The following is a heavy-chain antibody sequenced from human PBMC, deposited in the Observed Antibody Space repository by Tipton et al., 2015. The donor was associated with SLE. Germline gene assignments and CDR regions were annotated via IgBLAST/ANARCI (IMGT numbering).Heavy chain of an antibody. D-gene: IGHD2-21*01. CDR2: IYTSGTT. CDR3: ARRDCGGDCYYGH. Sequence: TLSLTCSVSGGSVSSYSWGWIRQPAGKGVEWIGRIYTSGTTDYSSSLKIRVTISADTSKNEISLKMTSVTAADTAVYYCARRDCGGDCYYGHWGQGTQVTVSS. V-gene: IGHV4-4*07. J-gene: IGHJ4*02. CDR1: GGSVSSYS.